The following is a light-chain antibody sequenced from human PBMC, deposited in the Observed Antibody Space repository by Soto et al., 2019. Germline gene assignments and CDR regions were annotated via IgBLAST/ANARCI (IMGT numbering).Light chain of an antibody. CDR1: QSISTK. CDR2: GAS. Sequence: EIVMTQSPATLSVSPGERATLSYRASQSISTKVGWYQQRPGQAPRLLIYGASTRATGIPARFSGSGSGTEFTLTISSLDSEDCAVYYCQQYNAWHQITFGQGTRLEIK. CDR3: QQYNAWHQIT. J-gene: IGKJ5*01. V-gene: IGKV3-15*01.